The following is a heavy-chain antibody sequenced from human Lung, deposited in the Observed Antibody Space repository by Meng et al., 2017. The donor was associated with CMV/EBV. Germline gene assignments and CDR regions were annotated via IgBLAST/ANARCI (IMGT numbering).Heavy chain of an antibody. CDR1: GGSMSSTNW. Sequence: QGQRQKAGPGLVKPSGTLSLTCAVAGGSMSSTNWWSWVRQPPGKGLEWIGEIYHSGSTNYNPSLKSRVSISVDKSKNQFSLKLSSVTAADTAVYYCARDQYSSSSPFDYWGQGTLVTVSS. J-gene: IGHJ4*02. CDR2: IYHSGST. V-gene: IGHV4-4*02. CDR3: ARDQYSSSSPFDY. D-gene: IGHD6-6*01.